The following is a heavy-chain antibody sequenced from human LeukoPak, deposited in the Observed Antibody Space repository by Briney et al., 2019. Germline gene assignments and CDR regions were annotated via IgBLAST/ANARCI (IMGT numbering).Heavy chain of an antibody. Sequence: SETLSLTCTVSGGSISPYYWSWIRQPPGKGLEWIGYIYYSGSTNYNPSLKSRVTISVDTSKNQFSLKLSSVTAADTAVYYCARDFFGVVIHGGLFDYWGQGTLVTVSS. CDR3: ARDFFGVVIHGGLFDY. D-gene: IGHD3-3*01. J-gene: IGHJ4*02. CDR2: IYYSGST. CDR1: GGSISPYY. V-gene: IGHV4-59*12.